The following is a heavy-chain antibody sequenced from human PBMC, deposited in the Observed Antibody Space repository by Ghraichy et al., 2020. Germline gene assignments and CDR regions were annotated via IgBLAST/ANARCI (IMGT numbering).Heavy chain of an antibody. CDR2: IKEDGSQR. CDR1: ELRFSDYW. Sequence: GGSLRLSCEASELRFSDYWMAWVRQAPGKGLEWVANIKEDGSQRYYKDSVKGRFTISKDDAKNLLFLQMNSLRVEDTAIYYCVRDSPFQGAFFDYWGQGTLVTV. D-gene: IGHD3-16*01. J-gene: IGHJ4*02. CDR3: VRDSPFQGAFFDY. V-gene: IGHV3-7*03.